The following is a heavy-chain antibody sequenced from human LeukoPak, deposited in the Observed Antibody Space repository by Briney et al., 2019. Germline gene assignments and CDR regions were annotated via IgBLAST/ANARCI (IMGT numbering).Heavy chain of an antibody. CDR3: ARGTGEGYTYGRYYFDY. CDR1: RYTFTGYY. V-gene: IGHV1-2*02. CDR2: INPNSGGT. J-gene: IGHJ4*02. Sequence: ASVKVSCKASRYTFTGYYMHWVRQAPGQGLEWMGWINPNSGGTDYAQKFQGRVAMTRDTSISTAYMELSRLRSDDTAVYYCARGTGEGYTYGRYYFDYWGQGTLVTVSS. D-gene: IGHD5-18*01.